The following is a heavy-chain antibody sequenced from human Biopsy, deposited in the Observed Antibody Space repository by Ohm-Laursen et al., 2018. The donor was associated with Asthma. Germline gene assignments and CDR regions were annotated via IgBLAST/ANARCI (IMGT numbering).Heavy chain of an antibody. D-gene: IGHD6-19*01. J-gene: IGHJ6*02. V-gene: IGHV1-69*01. Sequence: KVSCKSPGGTFSNFAISWVRQAPGQGLEWLGGIMTVFGTTNYAQKFQGRVTITADESTSTAYMEVTSLRSEDTAIYYCARCQVGYSSGWSLLLKKIYYSGMDVWGQGTAVTVSS. CDR3: ARCQVGYSSGWSLLLKKIYYSGMDV. CDR1: GGTFSNFA. CDR2: IMTVFGTT.